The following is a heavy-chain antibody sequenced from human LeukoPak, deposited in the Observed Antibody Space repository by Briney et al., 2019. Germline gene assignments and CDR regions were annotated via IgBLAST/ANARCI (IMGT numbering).Heavy chain of an antibody. J-gene: IGHJ4*02. Sequence: SETLSLTCAVYGGSFSGYYWSWLRQPPGKGLEWIGDINHDGTTNYNPSLKSRVTISADTSKNQFSLKLISVTAADTAVYYCARGRVTRITARHRWYFDFWGQGTLVTVSS. V-gene: IGHV4-34*01. CDR1: GGSFSGYY. D-gene: IGHD6-25*01. CDR3: ARGRVTRITARHRWYFDF. CDR2: INHDGTT.